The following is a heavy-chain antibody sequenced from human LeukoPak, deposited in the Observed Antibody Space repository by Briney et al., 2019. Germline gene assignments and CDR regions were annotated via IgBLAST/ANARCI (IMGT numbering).Heavy chain of an antibody. CDR3: AKLGSPIRVVVPIDY. Sequence: AGGSLRLSCAASGFTFSSYGMHWVRQAPGKGLEWVAFIRYDGSNKYYADSVKGRFTISRDNSKNTLYLQMNSLRAEDTAVYYCAKLGSPIRVVVPIDYWAREPWSPSPQ. CDR1: GFTFSSYG. V-gene: IGHV3-30*02. CDR2: IRYDGSNK. D-gene: IGHD2-2*01. J-gene: IGHJ4*02.